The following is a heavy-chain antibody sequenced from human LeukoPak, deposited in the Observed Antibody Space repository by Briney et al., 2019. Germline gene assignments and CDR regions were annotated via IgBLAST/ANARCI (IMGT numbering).Heavy chain of an antibody. D-gene: IGHD3-22*01. CDR3: AKGGTYYYDSSGHAVGWH. J-gene: IGHJ4*02. CDR1: RFTFDDYA. Sequence: PGGSLRLSCAASRFTFDDYAMHWVRQAPGKGLEWVSGISWNSGSIGYVDSVKGRFTISRDNAKNSLYLQMNSLRAEDTALYYCAKGGTYYYDSSGHAVGWHWGQGTLVTVSS. V-gene: IGHV3-9*01. CDR2: ISWNSGSI.